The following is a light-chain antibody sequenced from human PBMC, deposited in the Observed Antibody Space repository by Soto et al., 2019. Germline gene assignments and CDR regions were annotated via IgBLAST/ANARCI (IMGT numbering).Light chain of an antibody. CDR2: AAS. CDR1: QAVSTW. V-gene: IGKV1-12*01. J-gene: IGKJ4*01. CDR3: QQANSFPRT. Sequence: DIQMTQSPSFVSASVGDGVTITCRASQAVSTWLAWYQQKPGDAPKLLIYAASTLQSGVPSRFSGSGSGTDFTLTIRSLQPEDFATYYCQQANSFPRTFGGGTKVDIK.